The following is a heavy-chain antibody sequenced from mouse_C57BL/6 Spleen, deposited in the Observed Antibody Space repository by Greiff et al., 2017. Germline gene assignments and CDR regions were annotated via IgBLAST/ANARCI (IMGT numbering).Heavy chain of an antibody. J-gene: IGHJ1*03. CDR2: INYDGSST. CDR3: ARDFDGYWYFDV. CDR1: GFTFSDYY. V-gene: IGHV5-16*01. Sequence: EVLLVESEGGLVQPGSSMKLSCTASGFTFSDYYMAWVRQVPEKGLEWVANINYDGSSTYYLDSLKSRFIISSNNAKNILYLQMSSLKSEDTATYYCARDFDGYWYFDVWGTGTTVTVSS.